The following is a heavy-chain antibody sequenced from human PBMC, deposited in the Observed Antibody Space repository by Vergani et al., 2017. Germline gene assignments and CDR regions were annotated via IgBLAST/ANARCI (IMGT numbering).Heavy chain of an antibody. Sequence: QVQLVQSGAEVKKPGSSVKVSCKASGGTFSSYAISWVRQAPGQGLEWMGRIIPIFGTANYAQKFQGRVTITADESTSTAYMELSSLRSEDTAVYYCATRGDNYYAAVPWYFDLWGRGTLVTVSS. CDR3: ATRGDNYYAAVPWYFDL. CDR2: IIPIFGTA. D-gene: IGHD3-10*01. J-gene: IGHJ2*01. CDR1: GGTFSSYA. V-gene: IGHV1-69*18.